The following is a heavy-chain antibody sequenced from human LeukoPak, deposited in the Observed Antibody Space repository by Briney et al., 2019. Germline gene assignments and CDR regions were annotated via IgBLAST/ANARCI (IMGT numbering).Heavy chain of an antibody. V-gene: IGHV1-8*01. J-gene: IGHJ6*03. CDR2: MSPKSGNT. D-gene: IGHD3-16*01. CDR1: GYTFISYD. CDR3: ARGVGGLGNMDV. Sequence: ASVTVSCKASGYTFISYDIDWVRQATGQGLEGMGWMSPKSGNTDYAQKFQGRVTMTRNTSINTAYLELSSLRSDDTAVYFCARGVGGLGNMDVWGKGTTVIISS.